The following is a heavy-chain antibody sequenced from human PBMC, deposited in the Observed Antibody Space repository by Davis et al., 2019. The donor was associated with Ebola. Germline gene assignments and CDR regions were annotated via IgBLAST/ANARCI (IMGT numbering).Heavy chain of an antibody. V-gene: IGHV5-51*01. Sequence: GGSLRLSCKDFGSTFTNYWVAWVRQLPGKGLECIGVIYPRGTDTRYSASFEGQVTISADKSISTAYLQWSSLKASDTAMYYCARVAALVSATRGFDSWGQGTLVTVSS. J-gene: IGHJ4*02. D-gene: IGHD2-15*01. CDR2: IYPRGTDT. CDR3: ARVAALVSATRGFDS. CDR1: GSTFTNYW.